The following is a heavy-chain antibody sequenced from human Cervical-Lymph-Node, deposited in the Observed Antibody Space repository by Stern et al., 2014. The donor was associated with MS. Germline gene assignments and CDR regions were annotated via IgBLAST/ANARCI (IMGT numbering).Heavy chain of an antibody. V-gene: IGHV4-59*01. Sequence: VQLVESGPGLVKPSETLSLTCTVSGASISSSYWSWIRQPPGKGPEWIAYIYYSGITNYNPSLRSRVTISVDMAKNQFSLKVTSVTAAVTAVYYCAKWGTGGYGHFDYWGQGILVTVSS. CDR2: IYYSGIT. J-gene: IGHJ4*02. D-gene: IGHD3-16*01. CDR1: GASISSSY. CDR3: AKWGTGGYGHFDY.